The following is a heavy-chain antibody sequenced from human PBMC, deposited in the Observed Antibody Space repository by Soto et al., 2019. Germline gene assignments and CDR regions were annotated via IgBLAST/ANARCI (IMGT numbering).Heavy chain of an antibody. CDR1: GFTFSSYA. CDR3: AKDSGYYGSGSDGAYYYYYMDV. CDR2: ISGSGGST. V-gene: IGHV3-23*01. Sequence: PGGSLRLSCAASGFTFSSYAMSWVRQAPGKGLEWVSAISGSGGSTYYADSVKGRFTISRDNSKNTLYLQMNSLRAEDTAVYYCAKDSGYYGSGSDGAYYYYYMDVWGKGTTVTVSS. D-gene: IGHD3-10*01. J-gene: IGHJ6*03.